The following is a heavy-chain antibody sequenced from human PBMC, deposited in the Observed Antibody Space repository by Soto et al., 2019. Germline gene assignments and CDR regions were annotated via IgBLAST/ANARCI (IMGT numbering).Heavy chain of an antibody. Sequence: KPSETLSLTCAVSGGSISSGGYSWSWIRQPPGKGLEWIGYIYHSGSTYYNPSLKSRVTISVDRSKNQFSLKLSSVTAADTAVYYCARVQGITIFGVVPHQGWFDPWGQGTLVTVSS. CDR2: IYHSGST. D-gene: IGHD3-3*01. CDR3: ARVQGITIFGVVPHQGWFDP. CDR1: GGSISSGGYS. J-gene: IGHJ5*02. V-gene: IGHV4-30-2*01.